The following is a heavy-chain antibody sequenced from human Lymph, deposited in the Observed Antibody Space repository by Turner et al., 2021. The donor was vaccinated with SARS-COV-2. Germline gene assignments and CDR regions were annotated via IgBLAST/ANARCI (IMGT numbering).Heavy chain of an antibody. J-gene: IGHJ4*02. V-gene: IGHV3-30*04. CDR1: GFTFSSYA. D-gene: IGHD3-10*01. CDR3: AREMGAGSDY. Sequence: QVRLVEPGGGLVKPGRSLRPPCAATGFTFSSYAMPWVRQAPGKGLEWVAINSYDGSNKYYGVSVKGRFTISRDNSKNTLYLQMNSLRAEDTAVYYCAREMGAGSDYWGQGTLVTVSS. CDR2: NSYDGSNK.